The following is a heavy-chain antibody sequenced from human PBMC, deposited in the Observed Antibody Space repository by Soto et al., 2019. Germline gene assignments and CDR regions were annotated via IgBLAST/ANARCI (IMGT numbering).Heavy chain of an antibody. Sequence: EVQLVESGGGLVQPGGSLRLSCAASGFTFSSYEMNWVRQAPGKGLEWVSYISSSGSTIYYADSVKGRFTISRDNAKNSLYLQMNSLRAEDTAVYYCARDKVVAAPYNWFDPWGQGTLVTVSS. D-gene: IGHD2-15*01. V-gene: IGHV3-48*03. CDR3: ARDKVVAAPYNWFDP. J-gene: IGHJ5*02. CDR1: GFTFSSYE. CDR2: ISSSGSTI.